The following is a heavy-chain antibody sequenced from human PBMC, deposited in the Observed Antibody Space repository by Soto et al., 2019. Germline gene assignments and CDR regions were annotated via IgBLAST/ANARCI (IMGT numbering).Heavy chain of an antibody. Sequence: SVKVSCKASGGTFSSYAISWVRQAPGQGLEWMGGIIPIFGTANYAQKFQGRVTITADESTSTAYMELSSLRSEDTAVYYCASGDSSGYYYYFDYWGQGTRVTVSS. J-gene: IGHJ4*02. CDR1: GGTFSSYA. V-gene: IGHV1-69*13. CDR2: IIPIFGTA. CDR3: ASGDSSGYYYYFDY. D-gene: IGHD3-22*01.